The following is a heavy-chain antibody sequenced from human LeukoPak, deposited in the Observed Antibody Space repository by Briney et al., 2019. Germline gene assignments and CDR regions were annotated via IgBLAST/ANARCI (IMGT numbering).Heavy chain of an antibody. CDR3: TTSNFGFPFDY. Sequence: PGGSLRLSCAASGFTLSNAWMTWVRQAPGKGLEWVGRIKRKTDGGTTDYAAPVKGRFTISRDDSKNTLSLQMNSLKTEDTAVYFCTTSNFGFPFDYWGQGTLVTVSS. D-gene: IGHD3-3*01. CDR1: GFTLSNAW. V-gene: IGHV3-15*01. CDR2: IKRKTDGGTT. J-gene: IGHJ4*02.